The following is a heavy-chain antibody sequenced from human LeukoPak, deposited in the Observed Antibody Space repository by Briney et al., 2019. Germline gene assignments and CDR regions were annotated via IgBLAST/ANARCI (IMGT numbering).Heavy chain of an antibody. CDR1: GFTFSSYA. CDR2: ISGSGSST. J-gene: IGHJ4*02. CDR3: AKVRSGSANWALRIFDN. Sequence: GGSLRLSCAASGFTFSSYAMSWVRQAPGKGPEWVSAISGSGSSTYYADSVEGRFTISRDNSRNTLYLQMNSLRAEDTAVYYCAKVRSGSANWALRIFDNWGQGTLATVSS. D-gene: IGHD1-1*01. V-gene: IGHV3-23*01.